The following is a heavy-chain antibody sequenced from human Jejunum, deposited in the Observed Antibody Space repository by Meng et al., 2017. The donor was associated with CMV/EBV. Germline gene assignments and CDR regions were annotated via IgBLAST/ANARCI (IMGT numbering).Heavy chain of an antibody. J-gene: IGHJ4*02. CDR1: GGSINNYY. D-gene: IGHD1-26*01. CDR2: FYSSDTY. Sequence: QVQLRESGHGLVKPSETRSRTCTVSGGSINNYYWSWIRQSAEKGLEWIGRFYSSDTYNYHPSLNSRVTMSLDTSKNQFSLNLRSVTAADTAIYYCARGPGASTREGFDYWGLGTLVTVSS. V-gene: IGHV4-4*07. CDR3: ARGPGASTREGFDY.